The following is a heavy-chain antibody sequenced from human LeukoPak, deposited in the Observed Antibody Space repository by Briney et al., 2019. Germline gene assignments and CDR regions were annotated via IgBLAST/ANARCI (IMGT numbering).Heavy chain of an antibody. CDR3: ATYSSSWYIAFDY. J-gene: IGHJ4*02. D-gene: IGHD6-13*01. Sequence: GGSLRLSCAASGFTFSSYAMSWVRQAPGKGLEWVSAISGSGGSTYYADSVKGRFTISRDNSKNTLYLQMNSLRAEDTAVYYCATYSSSWYIAFDYWGQGTLVTVSS. V-gene: IGHV3-23*01. CDR1: GFTFSSYA. CDR2: ISGSGGST.